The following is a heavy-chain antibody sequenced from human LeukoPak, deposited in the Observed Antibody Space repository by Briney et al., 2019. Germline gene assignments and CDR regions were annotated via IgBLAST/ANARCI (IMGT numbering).Heavy chain of an antibody. CDR2: IYTSGST. Sequence: SETLSLTCTVSGGSISSYYWSWIRQPAGKGLEWIGRIYTSGSTKYNPSLKSRVKMCVDTSKNQFSLELSSVTAADTAVYYCARAGYSSSWYLDYWGQGTLVTVSS. J-gene: IGHJ4*02. D-gene: IGHD6-13*01. CDR1: GGSISSYY. CDR3: ARAGYSSSWYLDY. V-gene: IGHV4-4*07.